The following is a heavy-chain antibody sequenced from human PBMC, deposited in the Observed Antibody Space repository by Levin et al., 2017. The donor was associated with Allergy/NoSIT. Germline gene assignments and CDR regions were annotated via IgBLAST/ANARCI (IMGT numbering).Heavy chain of an antibody. CDR2: IYYSGST. D-gene: IGHD5/OR15-5a*01. CDR3: ARVWVSGLYPNWYFDL. Sequence: SQTLSLTCTVSGGSVRSGSYYWSWIRQPPGKGLEWIGYIYYSGSTNYNPSLKSRVTISVDTSKNQFSLKLSSVTAADTAVYYCARVWVSGLYPNWYFDLWGRGTLVTVSS. CDR1: GGSVRSGSYY. V-gene: IGHV4-61*01. J-gene: IGHJ2*01.